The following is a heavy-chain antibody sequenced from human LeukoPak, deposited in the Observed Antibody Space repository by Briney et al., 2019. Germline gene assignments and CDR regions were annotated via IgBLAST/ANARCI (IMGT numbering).Heavy chain of an antibody. CDR3: AKPSGILLITNPQS. CDR2: ISYDGSNK. Sequence: GGSLRLSCAASGFTFSNYGMHWVRQAPGKGLEWVAVISYDGSNKYYADSVKGRFTISRDNSKNTLYLQMNSLRAEDTAVYYCAKPSGILLITNPQSWGQGTLVTVSS. J-gene: IGHJ5*02. CDR1: GFTFSNYG. V-gene: IGHV3-30*18. D-gene: IGHD1-26*01.